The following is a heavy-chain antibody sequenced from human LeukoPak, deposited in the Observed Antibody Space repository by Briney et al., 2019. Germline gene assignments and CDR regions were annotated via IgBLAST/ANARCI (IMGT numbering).Heavy chain of an antibody. Sequence: GRSLRLSCAASGFTFSAYGMHWVRQAPGKGLEWVAVISYDGSNKYYADSMKGRFTISRDNSKNTPDLQMNSLRAEDTAVYYCVKDRGGVWELDRGYYFDSWGQGTLVTVSS. CDR2: ISYDGSNK. CDR1: GFTFSAYG. J-gene: IGHJ4*02. D-gene: IGHD1-26*01. V-gene: IGHV3-30*18. CDR3: VKDRGGVWELDRGYYFDS.